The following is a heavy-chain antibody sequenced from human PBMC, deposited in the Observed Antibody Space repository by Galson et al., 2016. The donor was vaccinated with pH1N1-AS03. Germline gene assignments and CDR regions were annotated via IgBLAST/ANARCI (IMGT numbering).Heavy chain of an antibody. D-gene: IGHD3-16*01. J-gene: IGHJ2*01. Sequence: ETLSLTCTVSGGSISTSYWNWIRQPPGKEMEWIGYMYQSGTTTYNPSLQSRVTMSVDTSKKQFSLTLTSVPAADTAVYYCAREKGISFGGGRWYFDLWGRGTLVTVSS. CDR3: AREKGISFGGGRWYFDL. CDR1: GGSISTSY. CDR2: MYQSGTT. V-gene: IGHV4-59*01.